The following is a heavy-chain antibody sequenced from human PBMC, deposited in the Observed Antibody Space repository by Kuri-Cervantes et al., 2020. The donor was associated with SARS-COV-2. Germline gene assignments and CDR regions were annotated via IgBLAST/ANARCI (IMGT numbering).Heavy chain of an antibody. CDR1: GFSFSMYW. Sequence: GESLKISCSASGFSFSMYWMSWVRQAPGKGLEWVANIKKDGSEKYYVDSVKGRFTISRDNAKNSLYLQMNCLRAEDTAVYYCARKQWLELDAFDIWGQGTMVTVSS. V-gene: IGHV3-7*01. CDR2: IKKDGSEK. D-gene: IGHD6-19*01. J-gene: IGHJ3*02. CDR3: ARKQWLELDAFDI.